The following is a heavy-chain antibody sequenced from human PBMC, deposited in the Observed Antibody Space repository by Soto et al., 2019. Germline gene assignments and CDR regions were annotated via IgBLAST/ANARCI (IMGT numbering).Heavy chain of an antibody. J-gene: IGHJ6*02. V-gene: IGHV1-18*01. CDR1: GYSFTSYG. CDR2: ISAYNGNT. Sequence: GESLKISCKGSGYSFTSYGISWVRQAPGQGLEWMGWISAYNGNTNYAQKLQGRVTMTTDTSTSTAYMELRSLRSDDTAVYYCARDPRVVVTYSYYYYGMDVWGQGTTVTVSS. CDR3: ARDPRVVVTYSYYYYGMDV. D-gene: IGHD3-22*01.